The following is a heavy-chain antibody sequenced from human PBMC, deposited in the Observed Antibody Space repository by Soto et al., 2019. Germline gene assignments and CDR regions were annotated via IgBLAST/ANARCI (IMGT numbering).Heavy chain of an antibody. CDR2: ISNNGAHT. Sequence: EAQLVESGGGLVQPGGSLRLFCAASGFNFRNLEMPWVPQAPGKGLEYVSGISNNGAHTDYAKSVKGRFTISRDNSENTLYLQMGSLRAEDMALYYCARRGYGSRWPNVYMDVWGKGTTVTVSS. V-gene: IGHV3-64*01. J-gene: IGHJ6*03. D-gene: IGHD6-13*01. CDR3: ARRGYGSRWPNVYMDV. CDR1: GFNFRNLE.